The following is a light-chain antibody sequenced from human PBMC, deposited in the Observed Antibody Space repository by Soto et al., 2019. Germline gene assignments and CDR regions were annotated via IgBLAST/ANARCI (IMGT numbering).Light chain of an antibody. CDR2: SSS. CDR3: QQTYITPIT. CDR1: QTINNN. V-gene: IGKV1-39*01. J-gene: IGKJ5*01. Sequence: DIEMTQSPSSLSASVGDRVTISCRTSQTINNNLNWYQQRPGKAPKLLIYSSSSLLSGVPPRFSGSGSGTDFTLTISSLQPEDFATYFYQQTYITPITFGQGTRLDIK.